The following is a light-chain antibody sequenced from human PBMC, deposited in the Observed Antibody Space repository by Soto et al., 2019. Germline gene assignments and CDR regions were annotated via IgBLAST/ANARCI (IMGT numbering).Light chain of an antibody. CDR3: QQYNNWPGT. J-gene: IGKJ1*01. CDR2: GAS. V-gene: IGKV3-15*01. Sequence: EIVLTQSPGTLSLSPGERATLSCRASQSVSRRNLAWYQQKPGQAPRLLISGASTRATGLPARFSSSGSGTECTLTISSLQSEDVAVYYCQQYNNWPGTFGQGTKVDIK. CDR1: QSVSRRN.